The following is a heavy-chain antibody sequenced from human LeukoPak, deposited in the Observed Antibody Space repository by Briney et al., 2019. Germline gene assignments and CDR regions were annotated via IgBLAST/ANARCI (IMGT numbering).Heavy chain of an antibody. V-gene: IGHV3-23*01. CDR1: GFTFSTTD. Sequence: GGSLRLSRAAYGFTFSTTDMSWVRQAPGKGLEWVSVIVGSGGNTYYADFVKGRFTISIDNSKNTLYLQMDSLRDEDTAVYYCAKVGWANFWGQGTLVTVFS. CDR3: AKVGWANF. D-gene: IGHD3-16*01. J-gene: IGHJ4*02. CDR2: IVGSGGNT.